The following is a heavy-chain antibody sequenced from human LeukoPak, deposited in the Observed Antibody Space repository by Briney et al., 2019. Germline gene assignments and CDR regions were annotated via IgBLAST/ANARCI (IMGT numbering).Heavy chain of an antibody. J-gene: IGHJ4*02. D-gene: IGHD1-14*01. CDR2: INHSGST. V-gene: IGHV4-34*01. CDR3: ARKGQTDGIDY. Sequence: SETLSLTCAVYGGSFSGYYWSWIRQPPGKGLEWIGEINHSGSTNYNPSLKSRVTISVDMSKNQFSLKLSSVTAADTAVYYCARKGQTDGIDYGGQGTLVPVPS. CDR1: GGSFSGYY.